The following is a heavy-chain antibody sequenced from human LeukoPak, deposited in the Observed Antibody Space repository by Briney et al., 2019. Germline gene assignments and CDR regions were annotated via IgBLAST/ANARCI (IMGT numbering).Heavy chain of an antibody. J-gene: IGHJ4*02. Sequence: SETLSLTCTVSGGSISSYYWSWIRQPPGKGLEWIGYIYYSESTNYNPSLRSRVTISVDTSKNQLSLKLSSVTAADTAVYYCARIVPYNYGYVDYWGQGTLVTVSS. CDR2: IYYSEST. V-gene: IGHV4-59*01. CDR1: GGSISSYY. CDR3: ARIVPYNYGYVDY. D-gene: IGHD5-18*01.